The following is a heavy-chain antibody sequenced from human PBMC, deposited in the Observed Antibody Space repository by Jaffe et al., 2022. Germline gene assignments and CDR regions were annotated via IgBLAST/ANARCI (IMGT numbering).Heavy chain of an antibody. CDR1: GFTFDDYT. CDR3: AKGQDYGDYLFFDY. CDR2: ISWDGGST. V-gene: IGHV3-43*01. D-gene: IGHD4-17*01. J-gene: IGHJ4*02. Sequence: EVQLVESGGVVVQPGGSLRLSCAASGFTFDDYTMHWVRQAPGKGLEWVSLISWDGGSTYYADSVKGRFTISRDNSKNSLYLQMNSLRTEDTALYYCAKGQDYGDYLFFDYWGQGTLVTVSS.